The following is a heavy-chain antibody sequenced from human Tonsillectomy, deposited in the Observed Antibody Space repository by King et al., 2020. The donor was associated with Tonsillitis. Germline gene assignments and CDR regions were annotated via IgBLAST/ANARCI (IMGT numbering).Heavy chain of an antibody. J-gene: IGHJ4*02. CDR2: IRSKANSYAT. V-gene: IGHV3-73*02. CDR1: GFTFSGSA. CDR3: TTAQTGYFDY. Sequence: VQLVESGGGLVQPGGSLKLSCAASGFTFSGSAMHWVRQASGKGLEWVGRIRSKANSYATAYAASVKGRFTISRDESKNTAYLQMNSLKTEDTAVYYCTTAQTGYFDYWGQGTLVTVSS. D-gene: IGHD3-10*01.